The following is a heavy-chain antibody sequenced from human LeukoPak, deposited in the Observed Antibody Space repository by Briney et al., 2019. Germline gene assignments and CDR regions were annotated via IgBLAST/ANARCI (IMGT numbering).Heavy chain of an antibody. CDR2: ISYDGSNK. V-gene: IGHV3-30*18. CDR1: GFTFSSYG. CDR3: AKDWVAAAGTVDY. J-gene: IGHJ4*02. D-gene: IGHD6-13*01. Sequence: PGRSLRLSCAASGFTFSSYGMHWVRQAPGKGLEWVAVISYDGSNKYYADSVKGRFTISRDNSKNTLYLQMNSLRAEDTAVYYCAKDWVAAAGTVDYWGQGTLVTVSS.